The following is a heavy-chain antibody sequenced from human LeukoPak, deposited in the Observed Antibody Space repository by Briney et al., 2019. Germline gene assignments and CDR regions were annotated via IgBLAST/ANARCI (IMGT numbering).Heavy chain of an antibody. CDR2: ISSSGGST. D-gene: IGHD6-19*01. V-gene: IGHV3-23*01. CDR1: GLTFSSYA. Sequence: GGSQRLSCAASGLTFSSYAMNWVRQAPGKGLEWVSAISSSGGSTYYADSVKGRFTISRDNSKNTLYLQMNSLRAEDTALYFCVKALIGTGGYLEHWGQGTLVTVSS. CDR3: VKALIGTGGYLEH. J-gene: IGHJ1*01.